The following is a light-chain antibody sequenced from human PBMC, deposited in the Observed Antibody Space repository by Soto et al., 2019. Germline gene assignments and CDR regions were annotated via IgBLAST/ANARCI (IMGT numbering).Light chain of an antibody. CDR3: QQYGGSPPT. CDR1: QSVGSNF. Sequence: EIVLTQSPGTLSLSAGDGATLSCRASQSVGSNFLAWYHHRPGRAPRLLIYGASRRATGIPDRFSGSGSGTDFTLTISRLETEDCGVYFCQQYGGSPPTFGQGTKVDIK. V-gene: IGKV3-20*01. J-gene: IGKJ1*01. CDR2: GAS.